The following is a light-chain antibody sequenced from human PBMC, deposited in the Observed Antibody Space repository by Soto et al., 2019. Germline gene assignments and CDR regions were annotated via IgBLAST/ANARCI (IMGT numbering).Light chain of an antibody. Sequence: DILMRASPPHLPVTPGEPACISCTSSRSLLHSNGYNYLDWYQQKPGQPNQLIIYWASTRESGVPERFSGSGSGTDFTLTISSLEAEDVAFYWCQKYFDVPFTVGGGNKVDIK. CDR3: QKYFDVPFT. CDR1: RSLLHSNGYNY. V-gene: IGKV2-28*01. CDR2: WAS. J-gene: IGKJ4*01.